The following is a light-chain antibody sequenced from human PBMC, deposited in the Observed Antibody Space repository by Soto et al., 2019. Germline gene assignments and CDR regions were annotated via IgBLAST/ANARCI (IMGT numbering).Light chain of an antibody. Sequence: QSALTQPASVSGXPXQSXTXSCTXTSXDVGGYNYVSWYQQHPGKAPKLMIYDVSNRPSGVSNRFSGSKSGNTASLTISGLQAEDEADYYCSSYTSSSTLVFGTGTKLTVL. J-gene: IGLJ1*01. CDR3: SSYTSSSTLV. CDR2: DVS. V-gene: IGLV2-14*01. CDR1: SXDVGGYNY.